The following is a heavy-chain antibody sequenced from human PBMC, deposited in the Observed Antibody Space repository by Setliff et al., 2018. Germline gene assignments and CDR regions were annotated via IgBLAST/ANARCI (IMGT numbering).Heavy chain of an antibody. CDR2: IYYSGST. J-gene: IGHJ4*02. CDR1: GYSISSGHY. Sequence: SETLSLTCTVSGYSISSGHYWGWIRQPPGKGLEWIGYIYYSGSTDSHPSLKSRVSISIDTSKNQFSLNVRSVTAADTAIYYCAKGRGEMDSWGQGILVTVSS. D-gene: IGHD3-10*01. CDR3: AKGRGEMDS. V-gene: IGHV4-28*01.